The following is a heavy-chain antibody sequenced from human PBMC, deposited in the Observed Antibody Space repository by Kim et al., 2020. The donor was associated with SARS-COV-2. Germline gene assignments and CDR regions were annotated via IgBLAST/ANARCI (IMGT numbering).Heavy chain of an antibody. CDR3: ASVMITFGGVYT. Sequence: SETLSLTCTVSGGSVSSGSYYWSWIRQPPGKGLEWIGYIYYSGSTNYNPSLKSRVTISVDTSKNQFSLKLSSVTAADTAVYYCASVMITFGGVYTWGQGTLVTVSS. J-gene: IGHJ5*02. V-gene: IGHV4-61*01. D-gene: IGHD3-16*01. CDR2: IYYSGST. CDR1: GGSVSSGSYY.